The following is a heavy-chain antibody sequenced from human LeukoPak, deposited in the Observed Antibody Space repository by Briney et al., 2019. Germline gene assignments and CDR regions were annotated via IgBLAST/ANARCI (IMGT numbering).Heavy chain of an antibody. J-gene: IGHJ4*02. CDR2: VSSSGNII. CDR3: ARRRYNWNAIDY. V-gene: IGHV3-11*01. CDR1: GFTFSDYY. Sequence: GGSLRLSCAASGFTFSDYYMSWIRQAPGKGLEWVSYVSSSGNIIYYADSVKGRFTISRDNAKNSLYLQMNSLRAEDTAVYYCARRRYNWNAIDYWGQGTLVTVSS. D-gene: IGHD1-20*01.